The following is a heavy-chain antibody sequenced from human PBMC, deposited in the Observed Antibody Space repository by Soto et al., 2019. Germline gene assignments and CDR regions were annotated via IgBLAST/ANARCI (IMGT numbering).Heavy chain of an antibody. Sequence: QVQLVQSGAEVKKPGASVKVSCKASGYTFTSYGISWVRQAPGQGLEWMGWISAYNGNTNYAQKPQGRVTMTTDTSTSTAYMELRSLRSDDTAVYYCARPYSNYGYYYYGMDVWGQGTTVTVSS. CDR1: GYTFTSYG. CDR2: ISAYNGNT. CDR3: ARPYSNYGYYYYGMDV. J-gene: IGHJ6*02. D-gene: IGHD4-4*01. V-gene: IGHV1-18*01.